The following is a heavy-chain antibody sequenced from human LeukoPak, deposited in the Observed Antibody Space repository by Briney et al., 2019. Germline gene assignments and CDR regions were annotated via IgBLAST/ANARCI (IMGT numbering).Heavy chain of an antibody. CDR2: ISAYNGKT. CDR1: GYTFTKYH. D-gene: IGHD2-2*01. J-gene: IGHJ5*02. V-gene: IGHV1-18*01. Sequence: ASVKVSCKASGYTFTKYHVAWVRQAPGQGLEWLGWISAYNGKTDYAPKLQGRVTMTTDTSTSTAYVELRSLRSDDTAVYYCARDRWDIVVVPADPWGQGTLVTVSS. CDR3: ARDRWDIVVVPADP.